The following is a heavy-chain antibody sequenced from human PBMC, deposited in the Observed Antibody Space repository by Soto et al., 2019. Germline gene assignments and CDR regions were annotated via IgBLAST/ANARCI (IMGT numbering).Heavy chain of an antibody. Sequence: PSETLSLTCAVYGGSFSGYYWSWIRQPPGKGLEWIAYIYYSGITNYNPSLKSRLIISLDTSKNQFSLKLSSVTAADTAIYYCARADDYSNRFDYWGQGTLVTVSS. J-gene: IGHJ4*02. D-gene: IGHD4-4*01. V-gene: IGHV4-34*01. CDR2: IYYSGIT. CDR3: ARADDYSNRFDY. CDR1: GGSFSGYY.